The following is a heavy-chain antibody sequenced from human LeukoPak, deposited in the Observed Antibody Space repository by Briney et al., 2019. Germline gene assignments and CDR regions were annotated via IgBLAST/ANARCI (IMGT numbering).Heavy chain of an antibody. V-gene: IGHV3-23*01. CDR2: IGPNGVST. D-gene: IGHD6-19*01. CDR1: GLTFRGYG. J-gene: IGHJ4*02. CDR3: AKPMAG. Sequence: PGGSLRLSCVTSGLTFRGYGMAWVRQAPGKGLEWVSAIGPNGVSTYYTDSVKGRFTLSRDNSKNTLYLQMNSLRAEDTAVYYCAKPMAGWGQGTLVTVSS.